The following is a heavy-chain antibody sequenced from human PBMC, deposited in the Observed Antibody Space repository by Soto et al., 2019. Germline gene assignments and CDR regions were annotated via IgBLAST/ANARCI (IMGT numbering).Heavy chain of an antibody. CDR3: TRHNGPLYVGYYYDMDV. CDR2: IYYSGYT. V-gene: IGHV4-39*01. Sequence: SETLSLTCTVSGGSISSSSYYWGWIRQPPGKGLEWIGSIYYSGYTYYNPSLKSRVTISVDTSKNQFSLKLSSVTAADTAVYYCTRHNGPLYVGYYYDMDVWGQGTTVTVSS. J-gene: IGHJ6*02. D-gene: IGHD3-16*01. CDR1: GGSISSSSYY.